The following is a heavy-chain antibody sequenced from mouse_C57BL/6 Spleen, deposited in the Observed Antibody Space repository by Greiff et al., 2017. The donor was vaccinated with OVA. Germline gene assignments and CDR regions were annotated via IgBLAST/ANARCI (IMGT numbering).Heavy chain of an antibody. D-gene: IGHD1-1*01. V-gene: IGHV1-64*01. CDR3: AIFTTVVADYYAMDY. J-gene: IGHJ4*01. CDR1: GYTFTSYW. Sequence: QVQLKQPGAELVKPGASVKLSCKASGYTFTSYWMHWVKQRPGQGLEWIGMIHPNSGSTNYNEKFKSKATLTVDKSSSTAYMQLSSLTSEDSAVYYCAIFTTVVADYYAMDYWGQGTSVTVSS. CDR2: IHPNSGST.